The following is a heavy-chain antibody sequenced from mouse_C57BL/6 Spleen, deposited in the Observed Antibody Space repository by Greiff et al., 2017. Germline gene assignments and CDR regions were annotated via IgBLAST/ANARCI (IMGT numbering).Heavy chain of an antibody. V-gene: IGHV5-4*01. D-gene: IGHD2-3*01. Sequence: EVQLPESVGGLVKPGGSLKLSCAASGFTFSSYAMSWVRQTPEKRLEWVATISDGGSYTYYPDNVKGRFTISRDNAKNNLYLQMSHLKSEDTAMYYCARDEDGYYFDYWGQGTTLTVSS. J-gene: IGHJ2*01. CDR3: ARDEDGYYFDY. CDR2: ISDGGSYT. CDR1: GFTFSSYA.